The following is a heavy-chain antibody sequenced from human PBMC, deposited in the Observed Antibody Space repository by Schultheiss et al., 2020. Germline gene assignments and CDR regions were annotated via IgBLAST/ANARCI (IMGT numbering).Heavy chain of an antibody. CDR3: ARDNRGNYYGMDV. V-gene: IGHV4-30-2*01. CDR2: IYHSGST. J-gene: IGHJ6*02. D-gene: IGHD1-14*01. Sequence: SQTLSLTCAVSGGSISSGGYSWSWIRQPLGKGLEWIGYIYHSGSTYYNSSLKSRVTISVDTSKNQFSLKLSSVTAADTAVYYCARDNRGNYYGMDVWGQGTTVTVSS. CDR1: GGSISSGGYS.